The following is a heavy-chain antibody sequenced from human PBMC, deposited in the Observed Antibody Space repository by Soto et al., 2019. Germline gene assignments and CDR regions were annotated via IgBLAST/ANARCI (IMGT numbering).Heavy chain of an antibody. CDR3: ARVKNGDFWSGYQLYYYYGMDV. Sequence: GGSLRLSCAASGFTFSSYWMHWVRQAPGKGLVWVSRINSDGSSTSYADSVKGRFTISRDNAKNTLYLQMNSLRAEDTAVYYCARVKNGDFWSGYQLYYYYGMDVWGQGTTVTVSS. CDR1: GFTFSSYW. V-gene: IGHV3-74*01. J-gene: IGHJ6*02. CDR2: INSDGSST. D-gene: IGHD3-3*01.